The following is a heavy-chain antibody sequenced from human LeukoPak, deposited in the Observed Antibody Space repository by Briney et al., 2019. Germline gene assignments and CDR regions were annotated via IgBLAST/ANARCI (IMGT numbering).Heavy chain of an antibody. CDR1: GFTFSNYA. CDR2: ISGSGGNT. CDR3: AELGITMIGGV. J-gene: IGHJ6*04. Sequence: HPGGSLRLSCAASGFTFSNYAMNWVRQAPGKGLEWVSAISGSGGNTYYSDSVKGRFTISRDNSKNTLYLQMNSLRAEDTAVYYCAELGITMIGGVWGKGTTVTISS. D-gene: IGHD3-10*02. V-gene: IGHV3-23*01.